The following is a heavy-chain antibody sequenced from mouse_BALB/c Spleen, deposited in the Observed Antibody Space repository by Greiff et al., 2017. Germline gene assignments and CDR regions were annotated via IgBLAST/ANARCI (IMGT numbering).Heavy chain of an antibody. D-gene: IGHD3-1*01. J-gene: IGHJ2*01. CDR3: ARGGSGYVTYYFDY. V-gene: IGHV14-1*02. CDR1: GFNIKDYY. Sequence: EVQLQQSGAELVRPGALVKLSCKASGFNIKDYYMHWVKQRPEQGLEWIGWIDPENGNTIYDPKFQGKASITADTSSNTAYLQLSSLTSEDTAVYYCARGGSGYVTYYFDYWGQGTTLTVSS. CDR2: IDPENGNT.